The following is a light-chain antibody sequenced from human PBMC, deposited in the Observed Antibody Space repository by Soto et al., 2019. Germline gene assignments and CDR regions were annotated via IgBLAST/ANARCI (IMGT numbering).Light chain of an antibody. CDR1: QTISSW. Sequence: DIQMTQSPSTLSGSVGERVTITCRASQTISSWLAWYQQKPGKAPKLLIYKASTLKSGVPSRFSGSGSGTEFTLTISSLQPDDFATYYCQQYNSWTFGQGTKVDIK. CDR2: KAS. V-gene: IGKV1-5*03. J-gene: IGKJ1*01. CDR3: QQYNSWT.